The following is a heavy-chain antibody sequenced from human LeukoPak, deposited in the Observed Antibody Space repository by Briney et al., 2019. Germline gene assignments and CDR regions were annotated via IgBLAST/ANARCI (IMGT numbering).Heavy chain of an antibody. CDR3: AKDLQSGYACDY. Sequence: SGGSLRLSCAASGFTFSSSGMHWVRQAPGKGLEWVAHISKDERNKNYADSVKGRFTISRDNFKNSLFLQMDSLRAEDTALYYCAKDLQSGYACDYWGQGTLVTVSS. V-gene: IGHV3-30*18. CDR1: GFTFSSSG. CDR2: ISKDERNK. J-gene: IGHJ4*02. D-gene: IGHD3-16*01.